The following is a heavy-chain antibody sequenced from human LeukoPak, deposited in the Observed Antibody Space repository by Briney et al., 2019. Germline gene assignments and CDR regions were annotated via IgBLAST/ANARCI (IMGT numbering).Heavy chain of an antibody. Sequence: MASETLSLTCTVSGGSISSSSYYWGWIRQPPGKGLEWIGSIYYSGSTYYNPSLKSRVTISVDTSKNQFSLKLSSVTAADTAVYYCARRWFEIDYVWGSYRYENDYWGQGTLVTVSS. J-gene: IGHJ4*02. CDR3: ARRWFEIDYVWGSYRYENDY. CDR2: IYYSGST. D-gene: IGHD3-16*02. CDR1: GGSISSSSYY. V-gene: IGHV4-39*01.